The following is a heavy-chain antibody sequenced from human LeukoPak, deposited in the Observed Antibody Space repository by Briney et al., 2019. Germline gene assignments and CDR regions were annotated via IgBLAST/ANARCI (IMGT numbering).Heavy chain of an antibody. D-gene: IGHD2-2*02. V-gene: IGHV3-21*01. CDR2: ISSSSSCI. J-gene: IGHJ3*02. Sequence: GGSLRLSCAASGFTFSSYSMNWVRQAPGKGLEWVSSISSSSSCIYYADSVKGRFTISRDNAKNSLYLQMNSLRAEDTAVYYCARAQVPAAIFGAFDIWGQGTMVTVSS. CDR3: ARAQVPAAIFGAFDI. CDR1: GFTFSSYS.